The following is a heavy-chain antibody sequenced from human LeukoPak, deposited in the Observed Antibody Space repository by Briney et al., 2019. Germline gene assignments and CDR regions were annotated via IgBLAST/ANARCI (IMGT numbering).Heavy chain of an antibody. D-gene: IGHD5-24*01. CDR3: ARGIEMATIKGDWFDP. CDR1: GYTFTSYY. Sequence: GASVKVSCKASGYTFTSYYMHWVRQAPGQGPEWMGIINPSGGSTSYAQKFQGRVTMTRDMSTSTVYMELSSLRSEDTAVYYCARGIEMATIKGDWFDPWGQGTLVTVSS. V-gene: IGHV1-46*01. J-gene: IGHJ5*02. CDR2: INPSGGST.